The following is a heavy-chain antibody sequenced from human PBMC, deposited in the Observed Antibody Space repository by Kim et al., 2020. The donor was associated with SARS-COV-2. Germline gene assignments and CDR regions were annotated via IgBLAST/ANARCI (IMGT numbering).Heavy chain of an antibody. CDR3: ARTVSPGGAHYFYS. Sequence: GGSLRLSCAASGFTFSSYSMHWVRQAPGKGLEYVSAISSDGVGTYYAESVKGRFTVSRDNSKNTLYLQMGSLRAEDLAVYYCARTVSPGGAHYFYSYGQG. V-gene: IGHV3-64*02. D-gene: IGHD3-10*01. CDR2: ISSDGVGT. J-gene: IGHJ4*02. CDR1: GFTFSSYS.